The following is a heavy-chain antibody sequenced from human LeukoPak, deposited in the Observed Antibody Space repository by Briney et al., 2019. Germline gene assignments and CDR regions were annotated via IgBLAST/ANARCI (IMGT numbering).Heavy chain of an antibody. V-gene: IGHV4-39*01. Sequence: SDTLSLTCTVSGGSISSSGYYWGWIRQPPGKGLEWIGSIYYSGSTYYNPSLKSRVSLSVDTSKKQFSLKLRSVTAADTAVYYCARQGYGDFSSRPFDYWGQGTLVTVSS. J-gene: IGHJ4*02. CDR2: IYYSGST. CDR1: GGSISSSGYY. D-gene: IGHD4-17*01. CDR3: ARQGYGDFSSRPFDY.